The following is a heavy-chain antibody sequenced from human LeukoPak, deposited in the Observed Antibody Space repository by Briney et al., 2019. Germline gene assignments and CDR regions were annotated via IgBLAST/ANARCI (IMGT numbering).Heavy chain of an antibody. D-gene: IGHD2-2*01. Sequence: PSETLSLTCTVPGGSIRSSASSWGWIRQPPGKGLEWIGNIYHSGNIYYNSSLKSRVAISADTSKNQFSLKLNSVTATDTAVYHCARQYGAGYSSTWYFDYWGQGTLVTVSS. CDR1: GGSIRSSASS. CDR2: IYHSGNI. V-gene: IGHV4-39*01. J-gene: IGHJ4*02. CDR3: ARQYGAGYSSTWYFDY.